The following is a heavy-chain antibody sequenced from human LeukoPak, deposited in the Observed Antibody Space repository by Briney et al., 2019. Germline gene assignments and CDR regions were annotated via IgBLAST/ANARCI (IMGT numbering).Heavy chain of an antibody. CDR3: TRDPAVYAYGYSFFDY. CDR2: IRSETYGGTT. V-gene: IGHV3-49*03. J-gene: IGHJ4*02. D-gene: IGHD3-22*01. CDR1: GFTFGDYA. Sequence: GRSLRLSCTASGFTFGDYAMSWFRQAPGKGLEWVGFIRSETYGGTTEYAASVKGRFSISRDDSKSIAYLQVNSLKTEDTAVYFCTRDPAVYAYGYSFFDYWGQGTLVTVSS.